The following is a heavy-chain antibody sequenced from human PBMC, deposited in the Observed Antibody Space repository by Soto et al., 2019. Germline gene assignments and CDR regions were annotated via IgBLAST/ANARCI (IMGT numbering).Heavy chain of an antibody. V-gene: IGHV1-69*01. CDR1: GGTFSSYA. CDR2: IIPIFGTA. Sequence: QVQLVQSGAEVQKPGSSVKVSCKASGGTFSSYAIIWVRQAPGQGLEWMGGIIPIFGTANYAQMYQGRVTITADESTSTAYMELSSLRSEDTALYYCASGVWATLPHGDYYYYGMDVWGQGNTVTVSS. J-gene: IGHJ6*02. D-gene: IGHD2-21*02. CDR3: ASGVWATLPHGDYYYYGMDV.